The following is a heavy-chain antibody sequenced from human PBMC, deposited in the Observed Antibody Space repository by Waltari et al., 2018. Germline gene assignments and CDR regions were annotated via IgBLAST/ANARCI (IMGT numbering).Heavy chain of an antibody. CDR2: INHSGST. D-gene: IGHD3-22*01. CDR3: ARRLYYYDSSGYRAHYDY. CDR1: GGSFSGYY. V-gene: IGHV4-34*01. Sequence: QVQLQQWGAGLLKPSETLSLTCAVHGGSFSGYYSSWTRQPPATGLEWMGEINHSGSTNYNPSLKSRVTISVDTSKNQFSLKLSSVTAADTAVYSCARRLYYYDSSGYRAHYDYWGQGTLVTVSS. J-gene: IGHJ4*02.